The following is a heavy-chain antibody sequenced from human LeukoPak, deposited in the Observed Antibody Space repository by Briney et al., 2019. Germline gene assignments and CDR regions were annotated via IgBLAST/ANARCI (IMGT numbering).Heavy chain of an antibody. J-gene: IGHJ5*02. V-gene: IGHV1-24*01. Sequence: ASVEVSCKVSGYTLTELSMHWVRQAPGKGLEWMGGFDPEDGETIYAQKFQGRVTMTEDTSTDTAYMELSSLRSEDTAVYYCATGPYSSSWYWFDPWGQGTLVTVSS. CDR3: ATGPYSSSWYWFDP. D-gene: IGHD6-13*01. CDR2: FDPEDGET. CDR1: GYTLTELS.